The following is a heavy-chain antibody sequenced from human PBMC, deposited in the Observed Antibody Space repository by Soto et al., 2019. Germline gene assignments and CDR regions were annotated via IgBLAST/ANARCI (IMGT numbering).Heavy chain of an antibody. CDR2: ISGSGGST. Sequence: EVPLLESGGGLVQPGGSLRLSCAASGFTFSSYAMSWVRQAPGKGLEWVSAISGSGGSTYYADSVKGRFTISRDNSKNTLYLQMNSLRAEDTAVYYCAKDTYYYGSGSYYNPDAFDIWGQGTMVTVSS. CDR1: GFTFSSYA. J-gene: IGHJ3*02. V-gene: IGHV3-23*01. D-gene: IGHD3-10*01. CDR3: AKDTYYYGSGSYYNPDAFDI.